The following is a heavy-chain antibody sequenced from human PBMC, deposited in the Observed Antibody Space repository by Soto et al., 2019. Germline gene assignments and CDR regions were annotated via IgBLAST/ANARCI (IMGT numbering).Heavy chain of an antibody. Sequence: PSETLSLTCAVSGDSINSIYYWAWIRQPPGKGLEWIGYVYNTWNTNYNPSLESRVAVSVDTSKNQFSLKLSSVTAADTAVYYCAYGDSRGPIDSWGQGTRVTVSS. J-gene: IGHJ4*02. V-gene: IGHV4-59*01. CDR1: GDSINSIYY. CDR2: VYNTWNT. D-gene: IGHD4-17*01. CDR3: AYGDSRGPIDS.